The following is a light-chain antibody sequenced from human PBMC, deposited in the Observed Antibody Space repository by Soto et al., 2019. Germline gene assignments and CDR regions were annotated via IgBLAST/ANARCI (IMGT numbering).Light chain of an antibody. CDR3: QQSASTPQT. Sequence: DIQMTQSPSSLSASVGDRVTITCRASQSVGTYVSWYQQKEGKAPKLLINVASTLQSGVASTFSGSGSGTYFPLAISSLQPEDFATYYCQQSASTPQTFGGGNRLEIK. J-gene: IGKJ4*01. CDR2: VAS. CDR1: QSVGTY. V-gene: IGKV1-39*01.